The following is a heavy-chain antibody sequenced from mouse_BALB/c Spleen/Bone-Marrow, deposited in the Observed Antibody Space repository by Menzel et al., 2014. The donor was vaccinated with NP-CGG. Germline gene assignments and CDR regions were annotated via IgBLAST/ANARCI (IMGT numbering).Heavy chain of an antibody. D-gene: IGHD2-14*01. CDR2: IYPGDGST. J-gene: IGHJ1*01. CDR1: GYTFTSYF. CDR3: AYYRYDEYFDV. V-gene: IGHV1S56*01. Sequence: VQLQQSGPELVKPGASAKMSCKASGYTFTSYFIHWVKQRPGQGLEWIGWIYPGDGSTKYNEKFKVKTTLTADKSSSTAYMFLSSLTSEDSAIYFFAYYRYDEYFDVWGAGTPVTGSS.